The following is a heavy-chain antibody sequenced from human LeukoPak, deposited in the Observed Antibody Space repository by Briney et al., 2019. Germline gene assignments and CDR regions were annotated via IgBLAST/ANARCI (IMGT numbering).Heavy chain of an antibody. Sequence: GASLKISCNGSGYSFTSYWIGWVRQMPGKGLEWMGIIYHGDSDTRYNPSFQGQVTISADTSISTAYLQWSSLTAADTAMYYCGRRYCSGGSCYPDYWGQGTLVTVSS. V-gene: IGHV5-51*01. J-gene: IGHJ4*02. CDR1: GYSFTSYW. D-gene: IGHD2-15*01. CDR2: IYHGDSDT. CDR3: GRRYCSGGSCYPDY.